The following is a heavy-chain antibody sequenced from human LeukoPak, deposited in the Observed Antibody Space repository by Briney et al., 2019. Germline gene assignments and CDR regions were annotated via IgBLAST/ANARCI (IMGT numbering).Heavy chain of an antibody. CDR3: VRGQLWSYYHDY. V-gene: IGHV3-23*01. D-gene: IGHD3-16*01. Sequence: GGSLRLSCAVSGFAFGSEAMSWVRQSPARGLEWVASISPGGGTTYYADYVKGRFTISRDNSNNSLFVQMNSLRAEDTAVYYCVRGQLWSYYHDYWGQGTLVTVSS. CDR1: GFAFGSEA. J-gene: IGHJ4*02. CDR2: ISPGGGTT.